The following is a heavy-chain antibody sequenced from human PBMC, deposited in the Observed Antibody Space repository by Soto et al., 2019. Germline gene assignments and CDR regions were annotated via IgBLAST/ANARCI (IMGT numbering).Heavy chain of an antibody. CDR2: INHSGST. D-gene: IGHD4-17*01. Sequence: SETLSLTCAVYGGSFSGYYWSWIRQPPGKGLEWIGEINHSGSTNYNPSLKSRVTISVDTSKNQFSLKLSSVTAADTAVYYCASSDYGDYEVVYWGQRTLVTVSS. CDR3: ASSDYGDYEVVY. CDR1: GGSFSGYY. V-gene: IGHV4-34*01. J-gene: IGHJ4*02.